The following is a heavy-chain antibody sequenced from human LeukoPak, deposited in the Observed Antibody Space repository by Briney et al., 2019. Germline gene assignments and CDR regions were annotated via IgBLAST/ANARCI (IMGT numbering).Heavy chain of an antibody. CDR1: GYTFTGFY. J-gene: IGHJ4*02. CDR2: INPNSGGT. V-gene: IGHV1-2*02. CDR3: ATARDILTTISVGGFDY. D-gene: IGHD5-12*01. Sequence: ASVKVSCKASGYTFTGFYIHWVRQAPGQGLEWMGWINPNSGGTNYAQKFQGRVTMTRDSSISTAYMELSRLGSDDTAVYYCATARDILTTISVGGFDYWGQGTLVTVSS.